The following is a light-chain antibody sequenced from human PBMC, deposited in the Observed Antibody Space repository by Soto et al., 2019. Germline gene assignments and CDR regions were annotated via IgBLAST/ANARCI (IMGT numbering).Light chain of an antibody. CDR2: DVT. CDR3: CSYAGSSSFRVL. V-gene: IGLV2-11*01. CDR1: NSDVGTCNY. J-gene: IGLJ2*01. Sequence: QSALTQPRSVSGSPGQSVTISCTGTNSDVGTCNYVSWYQQHPGKAPKLIIYDVTKRPSGVPDRFSGSKSGNTASLIISGLQAADEAEYYCCCCSYAGSSSFRVLFGGGTKLTVL.